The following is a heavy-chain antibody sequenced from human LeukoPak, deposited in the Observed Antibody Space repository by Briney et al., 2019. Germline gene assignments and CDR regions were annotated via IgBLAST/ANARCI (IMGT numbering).Heavy chain of an antibody. D-gene: IGHD2-2*01. CDR1: GFTFSSYS. CDR2: ISSSSSTI. J-gene: IGHJ6*03. V-gene: IGHV3-48*01. CDR3: AKIPIVVVPAAHLYYMDV. Sequence: GGSLRLSCAASGFTFSSYSMNWVRQAPGKGLEWVSYISSSSSTIYYADSVKGRFTISRDNSKNTLYLQMNSLRAEGTAVYYCAKIPIVVVPAAHLYYMDVWGKGTTVTVSS.